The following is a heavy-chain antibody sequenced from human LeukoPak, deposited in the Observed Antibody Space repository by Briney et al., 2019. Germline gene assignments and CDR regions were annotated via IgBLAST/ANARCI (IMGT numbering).Heavy chain of an antibody. CDR2: IYYSGST. Sequence: GSLRLSCAASGFTFSSYGMNWVRQPPGKGLEWIGSIYYSGSTYYNPSLKSRVTISVDTSKNQFSLKLSSVTAADTAVYYCARDHDSSGYGTLGYFDYWGQGTLVTVSS. V-gene: IGHV4-39*07. J-gene: IGHJ4*02. CDR1: GFTFSSYG. D-gene: IGHD3-22*01. CDR3: ARDHDSSGYGTLGYFDY.